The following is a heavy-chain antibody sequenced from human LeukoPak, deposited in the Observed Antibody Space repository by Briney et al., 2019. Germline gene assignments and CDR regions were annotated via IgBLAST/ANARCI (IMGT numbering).Heavy chain of an antibody. V-gene: IGHV4-34*01. Sequence: SETLSLTCAVYGGSFSGYYWSWIRQPPGKGLEWIGEINHSGSTNYNPSLKSRVTISVDTSKNQFSLKLSSVTAADTAVYYCARGAQQWLVRPDYCYGMDVWGQGTTVTVSS. CDR3: ARGAQQWLVRPDYCYGMDV. CDR2: INHSGST. J-gene: IGHJ6*02. D-gene: IGHD6-19*01. CDR1: GGSFSGYY.